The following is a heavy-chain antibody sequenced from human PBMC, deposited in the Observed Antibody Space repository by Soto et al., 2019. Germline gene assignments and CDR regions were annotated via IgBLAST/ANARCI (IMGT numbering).Heavy chain of an antibody. V-gene: IGHV3-21*01. CDR1: GFMFSSYT. D-gene: IGHD2-2*01. CDR3: ARGCSSASCYYY. J-gene: IGHJ4*02. CDR2: VSFRGDI. Sequence: GGSRRLSCTASGFMFSSYTMNWVRQAPGKGLEWVSSVSFRGDIYYADSLEGRFTISRDDAKNSLYLQMNSLRAEDTAVYYCARGCSSASCYYYWGQGTLVTVSS.